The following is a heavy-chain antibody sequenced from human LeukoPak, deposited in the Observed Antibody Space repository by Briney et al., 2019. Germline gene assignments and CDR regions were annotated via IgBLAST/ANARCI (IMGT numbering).Heavy chain of an antibody. D-gene: IGHD2-8*01. J-gene: IGHJ6*02. CDR2: IYYSGST. V-gene: IGHV4-59*01. CDR3: ARDPVRYYGMDV. CDR1: GGSISSYY. Sequence: SETLSLTCTVSGGSISSYYWSWIRQPPGKGLEWIGYIYYSGSTNYNPSLKSRVTISVDTSKNQFSLKLSSVTAADTAVYYCARDPVRYYGMDVWGQGTTVTVSS.